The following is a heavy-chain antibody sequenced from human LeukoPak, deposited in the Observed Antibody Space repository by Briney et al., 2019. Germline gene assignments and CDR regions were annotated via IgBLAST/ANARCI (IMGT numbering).Heavy chain of an antibody. V-gene: IGHV4-34*01. J-gene: IGHJ3*02. CDR1: GGSFSGYY. CDR2: INHSGST. D-gene: IGHD2-2*01. Sequence: PSETLSLTCAVYGGSFSGYYWSWIRQPPGKGLEWIGEINHSGSTNYNPSLKSRVTISVDTSKNRFSLKLSSVTAADTAVYYCARWPYGSSADSLDAFDIWGQGTMVTVSS. CDR3: ARWPYGSSADSLDAFDI.